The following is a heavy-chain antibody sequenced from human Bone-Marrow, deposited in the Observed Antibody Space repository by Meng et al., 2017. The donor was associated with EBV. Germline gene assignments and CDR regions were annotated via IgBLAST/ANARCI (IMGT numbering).Heavy chain of an antibody. CDR1: GGTFRSDA. Sequence: QVQLVQSGAEVKKPXSSVMVSCKTSGGTFRSDAISWVRQAPGQGLVWMGGLIPMTGVAHYAQKFQDRLSIIADASTSTHYLELSSLRSEDTAVYFCASESGRGFTPDDWGQGTLVTVSS. D-gene: IGHD3-10*01. CDR3: ASESGRGFTPDD. J-gene: IGHJ4*02. CDR2: LIPMTGVA. V-gene: IGHV1-69*01.